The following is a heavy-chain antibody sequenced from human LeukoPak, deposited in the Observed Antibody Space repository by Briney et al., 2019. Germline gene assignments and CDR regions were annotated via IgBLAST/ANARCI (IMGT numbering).Heavy chain of an antibody. CDR1: GGTFSSYA. Sequence: GASVKVSCKASGGTFSSYAISWVRQAPGQGLEWMGGIIPIFGTANYAQKFQGRVTITADESTSTAYMELSSLRSEDTAVYYCARAGYQYYYDSSGYYPRWYFDLWGRGTLVTVSS. J-gene: IGHJ2*01. D-gene: IGHD3-22*01. CDR3: ARAGYQYYYDSSGYYPRWYFDL. CDR2: IIPIFGTA. V-gene: IGHV1-69*13.